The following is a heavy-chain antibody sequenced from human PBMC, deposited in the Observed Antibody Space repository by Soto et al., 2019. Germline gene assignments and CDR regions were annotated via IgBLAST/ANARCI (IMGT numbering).Heavy chain of an antibody. CDR3: ARVPGGMITFGGVIVAYDAFDI. Sequence: SETLSLTCTVSGGSVSRGSYYWIWIRQPPGKGLEWIGYIYYSGSTNYNPSLKSRVTISVDTSKNQFSLKLSSVTAADTAVYYCARVPGGMITFGGVIVAYDAFDIWGQGTMVTVSS. CDR2: IYYSGST. D-gene: IGHD3-16*02. CDR1: GGSVSRGSYY. V-gene: IGHV4-61*01. J-gene: IGHJ3*02.